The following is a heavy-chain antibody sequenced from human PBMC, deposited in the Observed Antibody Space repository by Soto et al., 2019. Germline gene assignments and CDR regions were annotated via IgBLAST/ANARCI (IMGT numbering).Heavy chain of an antibody. V-gene: IGHV4-59*01. CDR1: GGSISSYY. CDR2: IYYCGST. D-gene: IGHD6-13*01. CDR3: ARREGQLAAFDI. J-gene: IGHJ3*02. Sequence: SETLSLTCAVSGGSISSYYWSWIRQPPGKGLEWVGYIYYCGSTKYNPSLTSRVTISVDTSKNQFSLKLSSVTAADTAVYYCARREGQLAAFDIWGQGTLVTVSS.